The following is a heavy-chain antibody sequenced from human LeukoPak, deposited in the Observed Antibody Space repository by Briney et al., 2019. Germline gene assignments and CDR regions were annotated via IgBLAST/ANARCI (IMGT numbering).Heavy chain of an antibody. CDR3: ARAPLRLLYDY. V-gene: IGHV3-21*01. CDR2: ISSSSSYI. Sequence: GGSLRLSCAASGFTFSSYSMNWVRQAPGKGLEWVSSISSSSSYIYYADSVKGRLTISRDNAKNSLYLQMNSLRAEDTAVYYCARAPLRLLYDYWGQGTLVTVSS. D-gene: IGHD2-2*02. J-gene: IGHJ4*02. CDR1: GFTFSSYS.